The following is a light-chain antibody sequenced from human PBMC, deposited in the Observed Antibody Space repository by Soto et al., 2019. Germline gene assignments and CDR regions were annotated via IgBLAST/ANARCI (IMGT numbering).Light chain of an antibody. Sequence: EIVLTQSPGTLSLSLGERATLSCRASQSVSSSYLAWYQQKPGQAPRLLIYGTSSRATSIPDRFSGSGSGTGFSLTISSLAADEFAVYYCAHDGGSPPCSFCQGTKLEIK. J-gene: IGKJ2*04. CDR2: GTS. V-gene: IGKV3-20*01. CDR1: QSVSSSY. CDR3: AHDGGSPPCS.